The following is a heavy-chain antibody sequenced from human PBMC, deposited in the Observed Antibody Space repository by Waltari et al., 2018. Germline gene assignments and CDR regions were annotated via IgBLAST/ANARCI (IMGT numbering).Heavy chain of an antibody. CDR3: ARDLDYYGSPNYYGMDV. CDR1: GGSISSSSYY. CDR2: IYYSGST. Sequence: QLQLQESGPGLVKPSETLSLTCTVSGGSISSSSYYWGWLRQPPGKGLEWIGSIYYSGSTYYNPSLKSRVTISGDTAKNQFSLKLSAVTAADTAVYYCARDLDYYGSPNYYGMDVWGQGTTVTVSS. D-gene: IGHD3-10*01. J-gene: IGHJ6*02. V-gene: IGHV4-39*07.